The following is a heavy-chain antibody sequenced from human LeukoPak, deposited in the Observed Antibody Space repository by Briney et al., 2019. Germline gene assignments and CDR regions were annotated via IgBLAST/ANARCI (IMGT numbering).Heavy chain of an antibody. CDR1: GYTFTSYG. D-gene: IGHD2-2*01. Sequence: ASVTVSCTASGYTFTSYGISWVRQAPGQGLEWMGWISAYNGNTNYAQKLQGRVTMTTDTSTSTAYMELRSLRSDDTAVYYCARVEDIVVVPAAITYYYYGMDVWGQGTTVTVSS. J-gene: IGHJ6*02. CDR2: ISAYNGNT. CDR3: ARVEDIVVVPAAITYYYYGMDV. V-gene: IGHV1-18*01.